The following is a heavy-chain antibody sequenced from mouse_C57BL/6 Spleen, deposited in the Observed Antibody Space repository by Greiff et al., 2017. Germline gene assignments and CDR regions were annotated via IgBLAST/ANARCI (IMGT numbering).Heavy chain of an antibody. J-gene: IGHJ3*01. CDR3: ARMNGGAWFAY. V-gene: IGHV1-22*01. CDR2: INPNNGGT. CDR1: GYTFTDYN. D-gene: IGHD1-1*02. Sequence: VQLQQSGPELVKPGASVKMSCKASGYTFTDYNMHWVKQSPGKSLEWIGYINPNNGGTSYNQKFKGKATLTVNKSSSTAYMELRSLTSEDSAVYYCARMNGGAWFAYWGQGTLVTVSA.